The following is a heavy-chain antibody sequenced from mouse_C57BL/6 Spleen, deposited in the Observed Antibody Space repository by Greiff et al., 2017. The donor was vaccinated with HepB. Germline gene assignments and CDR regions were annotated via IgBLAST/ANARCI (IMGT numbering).Heavy chain of an antibody. CDR1: GYTFTSYW. Sequence: QVQLQQSGAELVKPGASVKLSCKASGYTFTSYWMHWVKQRPGQGLEWIGMIHPNSGSTNYNEKFKSKATLTVDKSSSTAYMQLSSLTSEDSAVYYCARSGYYGLYAMDYWGQGTSVTVSS. CDR3: ARSGYYGLYAMDY. V-gene: IGHV1-64*01. D-gene: IGHD1-1*01. J-gene: IGHJ4*01. CDR2: IHPNSGST.